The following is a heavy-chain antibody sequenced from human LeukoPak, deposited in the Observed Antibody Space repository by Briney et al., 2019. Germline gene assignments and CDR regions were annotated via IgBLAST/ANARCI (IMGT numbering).Heavy chain of an antibody. V-gene: IGHV4-30-2*01. Sequence: SETLSLTCAVSGGSISGGGYSWSWIRQPPGKGLEWIGYTYHSGSTYYNPSLKSRVTISVDRSKNQFSLKLCSVTAADTAVYYCAREDCSGGSCYSDYWGQGTLVTVSS. J-gene: IGHJ4*02. D-gene: IGHD2-15*01. CDR2: TYHSGST. CDR3: AREDCSGGSCYSDY. CDR1: GGSISGGGYS.